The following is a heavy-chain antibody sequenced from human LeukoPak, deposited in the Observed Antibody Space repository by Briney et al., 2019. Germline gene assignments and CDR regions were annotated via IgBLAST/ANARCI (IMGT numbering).Heavy chain of an antibody. CDR2: IYTSGST. Sequence: SETLSLTCAVYGGSISSYYWSWIRQPAGKGLEWIGRIYTSGSTNYNPSLKSRVTMSVDTSKNQFSLKLSSVTAADTAVYYCARDSITMVRGPNWFDPWGQGTLVTVSS. CDR1: GGSISSYY. J-gene: IGHJ5*02. CDR3: ARDSITMVRGPNWFDP. D-gene: IGHD3-10*01. V-gene: IGHV4-4*07.